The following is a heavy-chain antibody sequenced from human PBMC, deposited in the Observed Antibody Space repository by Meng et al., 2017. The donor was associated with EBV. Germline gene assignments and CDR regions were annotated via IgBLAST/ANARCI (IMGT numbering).Heavy chain of an antibody. Sequence: QVQLVQSGAEVKKPXASVKVXCKASGXTXSSYAISWVRQAPGQGLEWMGGIIPIFGTANYAQKFQGRVTITADESTSTAYMELSSLRSEDTAVYYCARGRTYYYDSSGYYYKYYFDYWGQGTLVTVSS. J-gene: IGHJ4*02. V-gene: IGHV1-69*01. CDR3: ARGRTYYYDSSGYYYKYYFDY. CDR1: GXTXSSYA. D-gene: IGHD3-22*01. CDR2: IIPIFGTA.